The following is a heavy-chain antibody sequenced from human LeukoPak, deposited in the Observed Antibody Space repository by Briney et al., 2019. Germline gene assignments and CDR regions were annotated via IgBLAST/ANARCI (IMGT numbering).Heavy chain of an antibody. V-gene: IGHV3-21*01. CDR2: ISSSSSYI. Sequence: GGSLRLSCAASGFTFSSYSMNWVRQAPGKGLEWVSSISSSSSYIYYADSVKGRFTISRDNAKNSLYLQTNSLRAEDTAVYYCARLDSSGSDAFDIWGQGTMVTVSS. J-gene: IGHJ3*02. D-gene: IGHD3-22*01. CDR3: ARLDSSGSDAFDI. CDR1: GFTFSSYS.